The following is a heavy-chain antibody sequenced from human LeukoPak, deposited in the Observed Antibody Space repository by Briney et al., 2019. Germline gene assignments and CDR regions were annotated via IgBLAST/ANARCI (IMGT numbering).Heavy chain of an antibody. CDR2: ISRSSTTI. V-gene: IGHV3-48*01. J-gene: IGHJ4*02. Sequence: PGGSLRLSSAASGFTFRTYNMNWVRQAPGKGLEWVSYISRSSTTIYYADSVKGRFTISRDNAKNSLYLQMNSLRAEDTAVYCCATSGYSSSWYFGWGQGTLVTVSS. D-gene: IGHD6-13*01. CDR1: GFTFRTYN. CDR3: ATSGYSSSWYFG.